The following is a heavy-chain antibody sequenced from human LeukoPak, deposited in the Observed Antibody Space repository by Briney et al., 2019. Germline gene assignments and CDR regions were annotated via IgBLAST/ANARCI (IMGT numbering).Heavy chain of an antibody. CDR2: IDPDTGDT. D-gene: IGHD3-22*01. CDR3: ARAGHNSNSGGYDF. V-gene: IGHV1-2*02. CDR1: GHTFIDHY. Sequence: ASVKVSCKPSGHTFIDHYLHWVRQAPGQGLESLGWIDPDTGDTNYPQKFQGGVTMTRDTSSSTAYMELNRLRSDDTAVYYCARAGHNSNSGGYDFWGLGTLVTVSS. J-gene: IGHJ4*02.